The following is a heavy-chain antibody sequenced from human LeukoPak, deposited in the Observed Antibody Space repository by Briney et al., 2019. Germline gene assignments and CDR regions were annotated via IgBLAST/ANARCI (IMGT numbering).Heavy chain of an antibody. V-gene: IGHV3-7*04. D-gene: IGHD2-15*01. CDR2: IKHDGSVK. Sequence: GGSLRLSCVASGFSFTSYWMTWVRQAPGKGLEPVANIKHDGSVKYYVDSIKGRFTISRDNAKNSLFLQMNSLRVEDTAVYYRARVGYCSGSTCEGRDWFDTWGERDLVTV. CDR1: GFSFTSYW. J-gene: IGHJ5*02. CDR3: ARVGYCSGSTCEGRDWFDT.